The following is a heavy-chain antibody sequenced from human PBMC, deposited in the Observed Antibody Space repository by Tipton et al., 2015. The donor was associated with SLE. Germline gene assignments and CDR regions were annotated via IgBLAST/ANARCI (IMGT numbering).Heavy chain of an antibody. V-gene: IGHV4-39*01. D-gene: IGHD3-10*01. CDR2: IYYSGST. J-gene: IGHJ1*01. Sequence: TLSLTCTVSGGSISSHYWSWIRQPPGKGLEWIGSIYYSGSTYYNPSLKSRVTISVDTSKNQFSLKLSSVTAADTAVYYCARGPYYYGSGSYPYFQHWGQGTLVTVSS. CDR3: ARGPYYYGSGSYPYFQH. CDR1: GGSISSHY.